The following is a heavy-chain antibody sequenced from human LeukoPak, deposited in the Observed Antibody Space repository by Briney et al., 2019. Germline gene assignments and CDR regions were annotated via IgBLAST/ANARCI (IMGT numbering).Heavy chain of an antibody. CDR3: ARGRSRGYYFDY. J-gene: IGHJ4*02. Sequence: GGSLRLSCAASGFTSSDYYMNWIRQAPGKGLEWVSYIRSSGSTIYYADSVKGRFTISRDNTKNSLYLQMNSLRAEDTAVYYCARGRSRGYYFDYWGQGTLVTVSS. CDR2: IRSSGSTI. D-gene: IGHD3-22*01. CDR1: GFTSSDYY. V-gene: IGHV3-11*04.